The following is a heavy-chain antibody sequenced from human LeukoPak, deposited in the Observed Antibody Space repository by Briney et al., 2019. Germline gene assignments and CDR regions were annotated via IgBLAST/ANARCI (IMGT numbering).Heavy chain of an antibody. D-gene: IGHD2-2*01. CDR3: ASRYCRSSSCNPLFQH. Sequence: PSETLSLTCTVFGGSVSSSSYYWSWIRQPPGKGLEWIGTIYYSGSTYYNPSHPSLKSRVTISADTSKNQFSLRLTSVTAADTAVYYCASRYCRSSSCNPLFQHWGQGTLVSVSS. CDR2: IYYSGST. CDR1: GGSVSSSSYY. V-gene: IGHV4-39*01. J-gene: IGHJ1*01.